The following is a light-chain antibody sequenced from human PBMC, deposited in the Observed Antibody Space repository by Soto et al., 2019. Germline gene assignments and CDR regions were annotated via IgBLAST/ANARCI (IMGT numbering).Light chain of an antibody. CDR1: QSVSSN. Sequence: EIVMTQSPYTLSVSPGERATLSCRASQSVSSNLAWYQQKPGQAPRLLIYGASTRATGIPARFSGSGSGTEFTLTISSLQSEDFAVYYCQQYNNWLITFGQGTRLEIK. V-gene: IGKV3-15*01. CDR2: GAS. J-gene: IGKJ5*01. CDR3: QQYNNWLIT.